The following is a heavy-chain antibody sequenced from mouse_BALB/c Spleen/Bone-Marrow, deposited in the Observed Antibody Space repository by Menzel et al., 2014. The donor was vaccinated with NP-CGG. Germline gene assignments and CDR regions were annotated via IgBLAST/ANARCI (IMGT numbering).Heavy chain of an antibody. CDR3: ARGGGSWYFDV. Sequence: VQRVESGPGLVAPSQSLSITCTVSGFSLTSYGVHWVRQPPGKGLEWLGVIWAGGSTNYNSALMSRLSVSKDNSKSQVFLKMNSLQTDDTAVYYCARGGGSWYFDVWGAGTTVTVSS. V-gene: IGHV2-9*02. CDR2: IWAGGST. J-gene: IGHJ1*01. CDR1: GFSLTSYG.